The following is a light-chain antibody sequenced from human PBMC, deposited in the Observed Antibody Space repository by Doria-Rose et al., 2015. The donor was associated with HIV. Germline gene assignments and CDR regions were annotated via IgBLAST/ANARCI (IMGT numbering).Light chain of an antibody. J-gene: IGKJ5*01. CDR2: DAS. Sequence: TQSPGTLSLSPGERATLSCRASQRVKSSYLAWYQQKPGQARRLLIYDASTSDTDIPDRFSGSGSGTDFTLTISILAPEDVAVYYCEQYVSSRGAFGYGTRLEI. CDR1: QRVKSSY. V-gene: IGKV3-20*01. CDR3: EQYVSSRGA.